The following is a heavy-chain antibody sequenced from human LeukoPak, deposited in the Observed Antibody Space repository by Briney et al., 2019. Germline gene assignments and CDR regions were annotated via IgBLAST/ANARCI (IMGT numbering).Heavy chain of an antibody. V-gene: IGHV4-59*11. D-gene: IGHD5-18*01. J-gene: IGHJ5*02. CDR3: ARDGGYSYGP. Sequence: SETLSLTCTVSGVSISSHYWSWIRQPPGKGLEWIGYMYHTGSTNSNPSLKSRVTISVDTSKNQFSLKLSSVTAADTAVYYCARDGGYSYGPWGQGTLVTVSS. CDR2: MYHTGST. CDR1: GVSISSHY.